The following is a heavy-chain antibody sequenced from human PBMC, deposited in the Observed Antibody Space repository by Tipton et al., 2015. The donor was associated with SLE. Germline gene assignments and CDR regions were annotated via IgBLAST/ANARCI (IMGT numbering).Heavy chain of an antibody. D-gene: IGHD1-26*01. CDR1: GFMINSFT. CDR2: IRGSGGRT. CDR3: AKDSSGSYSAFDI. J-gene: IGHJ3*02. Sequence: GSLRLSCAASGFMINSFTVNWVRQAPGKGLEWVSAIRGSGGRTYYADSVKGRFTISRDNSKNTLYLQMNSLRAEDTAVYYCAKDSSGSYSAFDIWGQGTMVTVSS. V-gene: IGHV3-23*01.